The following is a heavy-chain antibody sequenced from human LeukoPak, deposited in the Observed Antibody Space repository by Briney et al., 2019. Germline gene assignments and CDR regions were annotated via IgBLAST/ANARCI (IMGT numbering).Heavy chain of an antibody. J-gene: IGHJ4*02. CDR2: IPYVGRNK. CDR3: TRATDRNGDMVISFDY. CDR1: GFTFSTYG. Sequence: GGSLRLSCAGSGFTFSTYGMHWVRQASGKGLEWVALIPYVGRNKYYADSVKGRFTISRDNSDNTLYLQMNSLRAEDTAVYYCTRATDRNGDMVISFDYWGQGTLVTVSS. D-gene: IGHD2-21*01. V-gene: IGHV3-30*04.